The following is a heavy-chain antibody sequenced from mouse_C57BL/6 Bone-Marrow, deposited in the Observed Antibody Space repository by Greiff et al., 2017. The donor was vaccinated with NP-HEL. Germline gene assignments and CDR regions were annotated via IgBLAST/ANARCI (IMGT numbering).Heavy chain of an antibody. Sequence: VQLQQSGPALVKPGASVKISCKASGYSFTSYYIHWVKQRPGQGLEWIGWLYPGGGNTKYNEKFKGKATLTADTSSSTAYMQLSSLTSEDSAVYYCARWKGGFAYWGQGTLVTVSA. CDR1: GYSFTSYY. CDR2: LYPGGGNT. CDR3: ARWKGGFAY. J-gene: IGHJ3*01. V-gene: IGHV1-66*01.